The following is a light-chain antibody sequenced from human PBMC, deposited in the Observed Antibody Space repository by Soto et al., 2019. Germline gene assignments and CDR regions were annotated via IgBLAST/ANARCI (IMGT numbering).Light chain of an antibody. CDR3: QQYESSPRT. J-gene: IGKJ1*01. Sequence: AFTQSPIGLSLSPGERAALSCRASQRVRSTSLVWYQQKPAQAPRLLIYGASSRATGVPDRFSGGGSGTDFTLTISSLEPDDFAMYYCQQYESSPRTFGPGTKVDIK. V-gene: IGKV3-20*01. CDR2: GAS. CDR1: QRVRSTS.